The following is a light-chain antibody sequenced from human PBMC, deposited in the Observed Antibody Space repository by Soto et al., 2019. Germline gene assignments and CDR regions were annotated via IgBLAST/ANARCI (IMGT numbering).Light chain of an antibody. CDR3: AAWDDSLNGVV. Sequence: QSVLTQPPSASGTPGQRVTISCSASSSNIGRNTVNWYQQLPGTAPKLLIYSNNQRPSGVPDRFSGSKSGTSASLAISGLQSEDEADYYCAAWDDSLNGVVFGGGTKVTVL. CDR2: SNN. V-gene: IGLV1-44*01. CDR1: SSNIGRNT. J-gene: IGLJ3*02.